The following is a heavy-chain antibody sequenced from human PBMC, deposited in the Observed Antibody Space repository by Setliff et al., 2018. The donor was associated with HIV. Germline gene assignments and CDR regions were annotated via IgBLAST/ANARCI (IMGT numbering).Heavy chain of an antibody. V-gene: IGHV3-74*01. CDR2: INSDGSGT. Sequence: GGSLRLSCAASGFTFSSYAMAWVRQAPGKGLVWVSRINSDGSGTGYADSVKGRFTISRDNAKNTLYLQMNSLRAEDTAVYYCARNFDFWSGYLDYWGQGTLVTVSS. J-gene: IGHJ4*02. CDR3: ARNFDFWSGYLDY. CDR1: GFTFSSYA. D-gene: IGHD3-3*01.